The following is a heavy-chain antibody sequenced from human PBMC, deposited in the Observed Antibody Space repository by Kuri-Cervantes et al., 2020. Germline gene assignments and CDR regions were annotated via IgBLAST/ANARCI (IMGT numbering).Heavy chain of an antibody. V-gene: IGHV1-3*01. Sequence: ASVKVSCKASGYTFTSNAMHWVRQAPGQGLEWMGWINADKGHTKYSQNFQDRLTITRDTSATTAYMELSSLRSEDTAVYYCARGFRVRYFDWLHKPHQYYFDYWGQGTLVTVSS. D-gene: IGHD3-9*01. CDR3: ARGFRVRYFDWLHKPHQYYFDY. J-gene: IGHJ4*02. CDR1: GYTFTSNA. CDR2: INADKGHT.